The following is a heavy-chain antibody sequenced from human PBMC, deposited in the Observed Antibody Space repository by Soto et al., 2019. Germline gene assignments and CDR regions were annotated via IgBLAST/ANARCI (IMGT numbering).Heavy chain of an antibody. Sequence: SETLSLTCTVSGGSISSYYWSWIRQPPGKGLEWIGYIYYSGSTNYNPSLKSRVTISVDTSKNQFSLKLSSVTAADTAVYYCARLDIVATEGLDYWGQGTLVTVSS. CDR2: IYYSGST. CDR3: ARLDIVATEGLDY. D-gene: IGHD5-12*01. CDR1: GGSISSYY. V-gene: IGHV4-59*08. J-gene: IGHJ4*02.